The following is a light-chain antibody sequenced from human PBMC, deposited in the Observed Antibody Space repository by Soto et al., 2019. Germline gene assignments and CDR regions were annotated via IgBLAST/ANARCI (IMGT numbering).Light chain of an antibody. CDR1: QSVSSSY. J-gene: IGKJ1*01. V-gene: IGKV3-20*01. Sequence: EIVLTQSPGTLSLSPGERATLSCRASQSVSSSYLAWYQQKPGQAPRLLIYGASSRATGIPDRFSGSGSGTDFTLTISSLEPEDFEVYYCQKYGSPPWPFGQGTKGKS. CDR3: QKYGSPPWP. CDR2: GAS.